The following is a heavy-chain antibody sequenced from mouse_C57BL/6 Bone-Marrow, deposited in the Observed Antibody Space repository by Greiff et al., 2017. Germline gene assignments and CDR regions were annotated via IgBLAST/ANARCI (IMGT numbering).Heavy chain of an antibody. CDR1: GYTFTSYW. D-gene: IGHD2-4*01. V-gene: IGHV1-72*01. Sequence: VQLQQPGAELVKPGASVKLSCKASGYTFTSYWMHWVKQRPGRGLEWIGRIDPNSGGTKYNEKFKNKATLTVDKPSSTAYMQLSSLTSEDSAVYYCARERVYYDYDGWYFDVWGTGTTVTVAS. CDR2: IDPNSGGT. CDR3: ARERVYYDYDGWYFDV. J-gene: IGHJ1*03.